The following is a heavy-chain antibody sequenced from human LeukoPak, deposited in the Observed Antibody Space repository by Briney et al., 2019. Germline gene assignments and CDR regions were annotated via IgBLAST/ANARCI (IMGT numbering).Heavy chain of an antibody. CDR2: ITSDGGST. D-gene: IGHD2-2*01. V-gene: IGHV3-64D*09. CDR1: GFTFNRYA. Sequence: GGSLRLSCSASGFTFNRYAMHWVRQAPGQGLEYVSGITSDGGSTYYADSVKGKFTISRDNSKNTLYLQMSSLKTEDTAVYSCVKTYGYCSSIGCYVFDFWGQGTLVTVSS. J-gene: IGHJ4*02. CDR3: VKTYGYCSSIGCYVFDF.